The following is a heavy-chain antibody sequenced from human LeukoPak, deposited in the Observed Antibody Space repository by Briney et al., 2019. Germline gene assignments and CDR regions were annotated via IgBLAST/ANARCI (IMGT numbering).Heavy chain of an antibody. Sequence: GRSLRLACATAGLTFGSYAMHWVRQAPGRGLEWVAVVPYDGSNKFYADSVKGRFTISRDNSKNTLYPQMNSLRAEDTAVYFCARVRCSSAACNFAAMDVWGQGTTVTVSS. J-gene: IGHJ6*02. V-gene: IGHV3-30-3*01. CDR2: VPYDGSNK. D-gene: IGHD2-2*01. CDR3: ARVRCSSAACNFAAMDV. CDR1: GLTFGSYA.